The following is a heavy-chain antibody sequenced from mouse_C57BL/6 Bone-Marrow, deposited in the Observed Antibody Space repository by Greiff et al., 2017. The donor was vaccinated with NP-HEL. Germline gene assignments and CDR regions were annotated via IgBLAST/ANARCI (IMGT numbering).Heavy chain of an antibody. V-gene: IGHV1-47*01. J-gene: IGHJ4*01. CDR2: FHPYNDDT. CDR3: ARGSNFDYAMDY. Sequence: VQLQQSGAELVKPGASVKMSCKASGSTFTTYPIEWMKQTPGQCLEWIGNFHPYNDDTKYYEQFTGPATLTVEQSSSTVYLNLSRLTSDGSAVYFCARGSNFDYAMDYWGQGTSVTVSS. D-gene: IGHD1-1*01. CDR1: GSTFTTYP.